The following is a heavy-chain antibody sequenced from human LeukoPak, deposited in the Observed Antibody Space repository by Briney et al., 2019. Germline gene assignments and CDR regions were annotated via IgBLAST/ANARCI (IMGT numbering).Heavy chain of an antibody. J-gene: IGHJ4*02. Sequence: PGGSLRLSCAASGFTFSIYAMTWVRQTPGKGLEWVSSISGSGGTTYYADSVKGRFTMSRDNSKNTQYLQMNSLRAEDTVVYYCAKAVRGYSGYDFYFDYWGQGTLVTVSS. CDR1: GFTFSIYA. CDR3: AKAVRGYSGYDFYFDY. V-gene: IGHV3-23*01. CDR2: ISGSGGTT. D-gene: IGHD5-12*01.